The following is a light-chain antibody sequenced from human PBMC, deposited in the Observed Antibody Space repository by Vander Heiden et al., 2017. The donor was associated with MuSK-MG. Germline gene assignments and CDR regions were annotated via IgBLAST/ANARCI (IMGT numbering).Light chain of an antibody. CDR2: DAS. Sequence: DIHMTQSPSSLSASVGDRVTITCQASQDIIKYLNCDQQKPGTVPKLLIYDASKLETGVPSRFNGSGSGTDFSFTISSLQPEDLATYDCQQDHSLPTTFGEWTTLEIK. CDR1: QDIIKY. J-gene: IGKJ2*01. V-gene: IGKV1-33*01. CDR3: QQDHSLPTT.